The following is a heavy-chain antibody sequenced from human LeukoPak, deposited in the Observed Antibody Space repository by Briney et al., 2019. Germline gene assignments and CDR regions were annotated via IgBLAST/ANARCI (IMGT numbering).Heavy chain of an antibody. CDR2: IYYSGST. CDR3: ATYGGNSGPLFDY. CDR1: GGSISIYY. V-gene: IGHV4-59*01. J-gene: IGHJ4*02. Sequence: KPAETLSLTCTVSGGSISIYYWSWIRQPPGKGLEWIGYIYYSGSTNYNPSLKSRVTISVDTSKNQFSLKLSSVTAADTAVYFCATYGGNSGPLFDYWGQGTLVTVSS. D-gene: IGHD4-23*01.